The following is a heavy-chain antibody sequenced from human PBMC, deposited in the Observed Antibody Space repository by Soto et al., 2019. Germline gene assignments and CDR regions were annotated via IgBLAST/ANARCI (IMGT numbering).Heavy chain of an antibody. V-gene: IGHV3-23*01. CDR1: GFTFSSYG. CDR3: TKEGGVIGIPLFDY. Sequence: EVQLLESGGGLVQAGGSLRVSCAASGFTFSSYGMSWVRQAPGKGLEWVSGISGSGDGAYYADSVKGRFTISRDNSKKTLYLQRNSLRGEDTAVYYCTKEGGVIGIPLFDYWGQGTLVTVAS. J-gene: IGHJ4*02. D-gene: IGHD3-10*01. CDR2: ISGSGDGA.